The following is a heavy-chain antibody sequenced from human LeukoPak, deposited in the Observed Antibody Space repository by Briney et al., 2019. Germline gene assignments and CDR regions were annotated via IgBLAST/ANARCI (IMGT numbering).Heavy chain of an antibody. Sequence: SQTLSLTCTVSGGSISSGGYYWSWIRQHPGKGLEWIGYIYYSGSTYYNPSLKSRVTMSVDTSKNQFSLKLSSVTAADTAVYYCARDLGGSYKWEPSGGYNWFDPWGQGTLVTVSS. V-gene: IGHV4-31*03. J-gene: IGHJ5*02. CDR1: GGSISSGGYY. CDR2: IYYSGST. CDR3: ARDLGGSYKWEPSGGYNWFDP. D-gene: IGHD1-26*01.